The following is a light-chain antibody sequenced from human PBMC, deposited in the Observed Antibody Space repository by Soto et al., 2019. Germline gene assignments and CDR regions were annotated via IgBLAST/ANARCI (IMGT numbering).Light chain of an antibody. Sequence: EIVMTQSPATLSVSPGERATLSCRASQRVSSNLAWYQQKPGQAPRLLIYGASTRATGIPARFSGSGSGIEFTLIISSLQSEDFAVYYCQHYNNWPRTFGQGTKVEIK. J-gene: IGKJ1*01. CDR3: QHYNNWPRT. CDR2: GAS. V-gene: IGKV3-15*01. CDR1: QRVSSN.